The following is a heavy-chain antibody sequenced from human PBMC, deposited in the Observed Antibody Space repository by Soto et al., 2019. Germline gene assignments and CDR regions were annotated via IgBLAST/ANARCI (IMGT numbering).Heavy chain of an antibody. CDR3: ARWDYRGDSIGGMDV. V-gene: IGHV3-53*01. J-gene: IGHJ6*02. CDR2: IYGGGTT. Sequence: EVQLVESGGGLIQPGGSLRLSCAASGFTVSSNYMSWVRQAPGKGLDWVSVIYGGGTTYYADSVKGRFTISRDNSKSTLYLQMNSLRAEDTAVYYCARWDYRGDSIGGMDVWGQGTKVTVSS. CDR1: GFTVSSNY. D-gene: IGHD2-21*02.